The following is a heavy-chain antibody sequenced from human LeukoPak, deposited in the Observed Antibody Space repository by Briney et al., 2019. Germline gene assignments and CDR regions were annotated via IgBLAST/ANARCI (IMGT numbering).Heavy chain of an antibody. D-gene: IGHD4-17*01. V-gene: IGHV4-39*07. CDR3: ARGHTVRGMDV. CDR1: GGSISSSSYY. J-gene: IGHJ6*02. Sequence: SETLSLTCTVSGGSISSSSYYWGWIRQPPGKGLEWIGSIFHSGNTYDNPSLKSRVIISVDKSRDQFSLNLTSVTAADTAMYYCARGHTVRGMDVWGQGTTVTVSS. CDR2: IFHSGNT.